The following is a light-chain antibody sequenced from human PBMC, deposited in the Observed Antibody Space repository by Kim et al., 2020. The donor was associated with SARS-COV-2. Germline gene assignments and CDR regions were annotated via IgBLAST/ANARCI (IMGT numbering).Light chain of an antibody. J-gene: IGKJ2*01. CDR2: GAS. V-gene: IGKV3-15*01. CDR3: QQYNNWPYT. CDR1: KSVKSN. Sequence: SVSRGKRAPLSSRASKSVKSNVAWYQQTPGPAPRLLIYGASTGATGIPARFSGSGSGTEFTLSISSLQSEDFAVYYWQQYNNWPYTFGQGTKLEI.